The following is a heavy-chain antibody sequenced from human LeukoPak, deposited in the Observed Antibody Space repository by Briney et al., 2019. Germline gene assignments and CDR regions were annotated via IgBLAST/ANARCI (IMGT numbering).Heavy chain of an antibody. Sequence: GGSLRLSCAASGFTVGNNHMNWVRQAPGKGLEWVSLIYSGGNTQYADSVKGRFIIFSDSSKNTLYLQMNSLRVEDTAVYYCATRAVAAPYWGQGTLVTVSS. V-gene: IGHV3-66*01. J-gene: IGHJ4*02. CDR1: GFTVGNNH. D-gene: IGHD6-19*01. CDR3: ATRAVAAPY. CDR2: IYSGGNT.